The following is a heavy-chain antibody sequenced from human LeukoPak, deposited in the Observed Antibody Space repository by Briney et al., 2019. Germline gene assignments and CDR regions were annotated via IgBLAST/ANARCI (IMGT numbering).Heavy chain of an antibody. CDR2: IYYSGST. CDR1: GGSVSSGSYY. Sequence: SETLSLTCSVSGGSVSSGSYYWSWIRQPAGKGLEWIGYIYYSGSTNYNPSLKSRVTISVDTSKNQFSLKLSSVTAADTAVYYCARGGTVTYDYWGQGTLVTVSS. V-gene: IGHV4-61*01. D-gene: IGHD4-17*01. CDR3: ARGGTVTYDY. J-gene: IGHJ4*02.